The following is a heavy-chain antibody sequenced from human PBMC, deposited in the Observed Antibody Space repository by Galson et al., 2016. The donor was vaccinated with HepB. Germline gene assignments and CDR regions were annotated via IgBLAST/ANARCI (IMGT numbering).Heavy chain of an antibody. CDR2: ISHEGKNR. J-gene: IGHJ6*02. D-gene: IGHD6-19*01. V-gene: IGHV3-30*04. CDR1: GFTFSNFA. Sequence: SLRLSCAASGFTFSNFAMHWVRQAPGKGLEWVAVISHEGKNRYYPASVKGRFTISRDNSRNTLFLQMNSLRIEDTAVYYCARDQVVSMAGINYYFYYGMDVWGQGTTVTVSS. CDR3: ARDQVVSMAGINYYFYYGMDV.